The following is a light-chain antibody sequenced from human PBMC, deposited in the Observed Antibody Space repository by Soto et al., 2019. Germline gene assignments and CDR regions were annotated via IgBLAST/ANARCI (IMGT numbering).Light chain of an antibody. CDR1: SSDVGGYNY. J-gene: IGLJ2*01. V-gene: IGLV2-14*01. Sequence: QSALTQPASVSGSPGQSITISCTGTSSDVGGYNYVSWYQQHPGKAPKLMIYDVSNRPSGVSNRFSGSKSGNTASLTISGLKAEDEADYYCSSYTSSGVVFGGGTKVTVL. CDR3: SSYTSSGVV. CDR2: DVS.